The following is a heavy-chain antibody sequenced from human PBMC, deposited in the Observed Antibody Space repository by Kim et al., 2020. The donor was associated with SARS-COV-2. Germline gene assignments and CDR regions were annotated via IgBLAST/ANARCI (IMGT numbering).Heavy chain of an antibody. J-gene: IGHJ4*02. V-gene: IGHV3-7*01. CDR3: TGAGADY. D-gene: IGHD6-19*01. Sequence: DGNGESYVDSVKGRFTISRDNARKSVFLQMHSLRPEDTAVYYCTGAGADYWGQGTLVTVSA. CDR2: DGNGE.